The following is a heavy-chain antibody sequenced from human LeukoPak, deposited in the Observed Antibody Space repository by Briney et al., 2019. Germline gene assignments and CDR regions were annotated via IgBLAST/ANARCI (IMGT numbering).Heavy chain of an antibody. D-gene: IGHD2-2*01. V-gene: IGHV4-59*01. Sequence: SETLSLTCTVSGGSISSYYWSWIRQPPGKGLEWIGYIYYSGSTNYNPSLKSRVTISVDTSKNQFSLKLSSVTAADTAVYYCARGGLYCSSTSCKTPFDYWGQGTLVTVSS. CDR2: IYYSGST. CDR3: ARGGLYCSSTSCKTPFDY. CDR1: GGSISSYY. J-gene: IGHJ4*02.